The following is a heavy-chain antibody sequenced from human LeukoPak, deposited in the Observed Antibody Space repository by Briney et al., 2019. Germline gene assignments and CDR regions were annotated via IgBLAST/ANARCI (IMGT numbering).Heavy chain of an antibody. CDR3: ARGITGTNDY. CDR2: IYYSGST. J-gene: IGHJ4*02. V-gene: IGHV4-39*07. Sequence: PSETLSLTCTVSGGSISSSSYYWGWIRQPPGKGLEWIGSIYYSGSTYYNPSLKSRVTISVDTSKNQFSLKLSSVTAADTTVYYCARGITGTNDYWGQGTLVTVSS. D-gene: IGHD1-7*01. CDR1: GGSISSSSYY.